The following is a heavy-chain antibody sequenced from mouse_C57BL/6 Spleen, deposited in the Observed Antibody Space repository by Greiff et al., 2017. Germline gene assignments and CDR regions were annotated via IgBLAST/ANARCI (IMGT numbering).Heavy chain of an antibody. CDR3: ARPNYYSNYDYAMDY. D-gene: IGHD2-5*01. CDR2: INPNNGGT. CDR1: GYTFTDYY. V-gene: IGHV1-26*01. J-gene: IGHJ4*01. Sequence: VQLQQSGPELVKPGASVKISCKASGYTFTDYYMNWVKQSHGKSLEWIGDINPNNGGTSYNQKFKGKATLTVDKSSSTAYMELRSLTSEDSAVYYGARPNYYSNYDYAMDYWGQGTSVTVSS.